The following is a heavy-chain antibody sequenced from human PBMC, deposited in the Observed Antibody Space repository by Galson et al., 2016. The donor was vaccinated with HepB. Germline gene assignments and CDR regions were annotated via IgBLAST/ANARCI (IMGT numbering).Heavy chain of an antibody. CDR2: IDPSDSYT. D-gene: IGHD6-13*01. CDR1: GYSFTSYW. CDR3: ARISATGTLNWFDP. J-gene: IGHJ5*02. V-gene: IGHV5-10-1*01. Sequence: QSGAEVKKPGESLRISCKGSGYSFTSYWITWVRQMPGKGLEWMGNIDPSDSYTKYSPSFQGHVSISVDKSISTAYLQWSSLEASDTAMYYCARISATGTLNWFDPWGQGTLVTVSS.